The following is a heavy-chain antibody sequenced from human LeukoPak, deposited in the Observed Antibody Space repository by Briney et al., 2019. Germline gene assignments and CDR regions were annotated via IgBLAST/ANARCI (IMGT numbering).Heavy chain of an antibody. D-gene: IGHD3-3*01. CDR1: GYTFTSYA. CDR2: INAGNSNT. Sequence: GASVKVSCKASGYTFTSYAMHWVRQAPGQRLEWMGWINAGNSNTKYSQKFQGRVTITRDTSASTAYMELSSLRSEDTAVYYCARGDYDFWSGNYGMDVWGQGTTVTVSS. J-gene: IGHJ6*02. CDR3: ARGDYDFWSGNYGMDV. V-gene: IGHV1-3*01.